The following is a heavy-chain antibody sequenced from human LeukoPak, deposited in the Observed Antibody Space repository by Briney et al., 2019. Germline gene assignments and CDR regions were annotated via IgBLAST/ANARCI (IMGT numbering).Heavy chain of an antibody. V-gene: IGHV3-23*01. CDR2: ISGSGGST. J-gene: IGHJ3*01. D-gene: IGHD3-22*01. CDR1: GFTFSSYA. Sequence: GGSLRLSCAASGFTFSSYAMSWVRQAPGKGLEWVSAISGSGGSTYYADSVKGRFTISRDDSKNTLFLQMNSLRAEDTAVYYCARDRIGARYFFDSSGYYFGAAFDVWGQGAMVTVSS. CDR3: ARDRIGARYFFDSSGYYFGAAFDV.